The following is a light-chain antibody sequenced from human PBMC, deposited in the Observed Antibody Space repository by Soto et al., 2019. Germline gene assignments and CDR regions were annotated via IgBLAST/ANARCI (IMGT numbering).Light chain of an antibody. J-gene: IGKJ1*01. CDR3: QQFDDWPKT. CDR2: GAV. V-gene: IGKV3D-15*01. Sequence: IVLTQSPATLSVFPGESATLSCRASQSVKSKLAWYQQKPGQAPRLIIYGAVTRATGIPARFSGSGSGTDFTLTISSLQSEDFAVYFCQQFDDWPKTFGQGTKVDIK. CDR1: QSVKSK.